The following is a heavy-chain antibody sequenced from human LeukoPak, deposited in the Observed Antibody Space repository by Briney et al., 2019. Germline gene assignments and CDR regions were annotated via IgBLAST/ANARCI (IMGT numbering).Heavy chain of an antibody. V-gene: IGHV3-30*04. J-gene: IGHJ4*02. CDR2: ISHDGGSK. CDR1: GFTFSTYA. Sequence: GRSLRLSCAASGFTFSTYAIHWVRQAPGKGLEWVSVISHDGGSKHYADSVKGRFTISRDNSKNTQYLQMNSLRVEDTAVYYCVRDSDYWGQGTLVTVSS. CDR3: VRDSDY.